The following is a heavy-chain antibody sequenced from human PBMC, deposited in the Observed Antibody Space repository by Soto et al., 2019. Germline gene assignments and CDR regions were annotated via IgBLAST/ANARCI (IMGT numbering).Heavy chain of an antibody. CDR2: ISAYNGNT. Sequence: GASVKVSCKASGYTFTSYGISWVRQAPGQGLEWMGWISAYNGNTNYAQKLQGRVTMTTDTSTSTAYMELRSLRSDDTAVYYCARAPPHYDYIWGSLSDDAFDSSGQATSVTVAS. J-gene: IGHJ3*02. V-gene: IGHV1-18*01. CDR3: ARAPPHYDYIWGSLSDDAFDS. CDR1: GYTFTSYG. D-gene: IGHD3-16*01.